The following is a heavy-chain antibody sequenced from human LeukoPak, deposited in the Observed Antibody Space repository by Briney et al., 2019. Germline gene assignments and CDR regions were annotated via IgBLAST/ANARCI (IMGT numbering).Heavy chain of an antibody. CDR2: IKPDGGEK. CDR1: GFTFSKYW. V-gene: IGHV3-7*01. D-gene: IGHD6-19*01. J-gene: IGHJ4*02. Sequence: GGSLRLSCAASGFTFSKYWMSWVRQAPGKGLEWVANIKPDGGEKNYVDSVKGRFTISRDNAKNSLYLQMNSLRAEDTAVYYCTRAGYYSTGWNPFDYWGQGTLVTVSS. CDR3: TRAGYYSTGWNPFDY.